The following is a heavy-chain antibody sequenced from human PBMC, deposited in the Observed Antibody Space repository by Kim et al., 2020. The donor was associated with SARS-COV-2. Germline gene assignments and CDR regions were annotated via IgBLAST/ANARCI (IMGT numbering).Heavy chain of an antibody. V-gene: IGHV3-66*01. CDR2: IYSGGST. CDR3: ARGVVAGDYVNIPFDY. D-gene: IGHD4-17*01. Sequence: GGSLRLSCAASGFTVSSNYMSWVRQAPGKGLEWVSVIYSGGSTYYADSVKGRFTISRDNSKNTLYLQMNSLRAEDTAVYYCARGVVAGDYVNIPFDYWGQGTLVTVSS. J-gene: IGHJ4*02. CDR1: GFTVSSNY.